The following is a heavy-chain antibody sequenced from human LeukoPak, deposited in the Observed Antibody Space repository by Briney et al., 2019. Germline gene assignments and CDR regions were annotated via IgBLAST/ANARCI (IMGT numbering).Heavy chain of an antibody. CDR2: ISAYNGNT. J-gene: IGHJ4*02. Sequence: GASVKVSCKASGYTFTSYGISWVRQAPGQGLEWMGWISAYNGNTNYAQKLQGRVTMTTDTSTSTAYMELRSLRSDDTAVYYCARVGLGYCSSTSCYLDYWGQGTLVTVSS. CDR3: ARVGLGYCSSTSCYLDY. D-gene: IGHD2-2*01. CDR1: GYTFTSYG. V-gene: IGHV1-18*01.